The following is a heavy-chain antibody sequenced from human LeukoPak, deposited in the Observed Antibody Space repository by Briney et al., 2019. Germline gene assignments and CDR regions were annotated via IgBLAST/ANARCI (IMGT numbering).Heavy chain of an antibody. J-gene: IGHJ4*02. CDR2: IKTDGSTI. V-gene: IGHV3-74*01. CDR3: ARDPLRGYGGAPETDY. CDR1: GFVFSNYW. D-gene: IGHD4-23*01. Sequence: GGSLRLSCAASGFVFSNYWMHWVRQAPGKGLVWVSRIKTDGSTITYADSVKGRFTISRDNAMNTLYLQMNSLGAEDTAVYYCARDPLRGYGGAPETDYWGQGTLVTVSS.